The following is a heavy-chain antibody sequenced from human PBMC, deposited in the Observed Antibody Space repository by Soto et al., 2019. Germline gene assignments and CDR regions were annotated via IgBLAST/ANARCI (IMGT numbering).Heavy chain of an antibody. CDR3: ARSPFLHPVFDY. J-gene: IGHJ4*02. V-gene: IGHV3-53*04. CDR2: IYSGGST. D-gene: IGHD4-4*01. CDR1: GFTVSSNY. Sequence: GXSLRLSCAASGFTVSSNYMSWVRQAPGKGLEWVSVIYSGGSTYYADSVKGRFTISRHNSKNTLYLQMNSLRAEDTAVYYCARSPFLHPVFDYGGQGTLVXVSS.